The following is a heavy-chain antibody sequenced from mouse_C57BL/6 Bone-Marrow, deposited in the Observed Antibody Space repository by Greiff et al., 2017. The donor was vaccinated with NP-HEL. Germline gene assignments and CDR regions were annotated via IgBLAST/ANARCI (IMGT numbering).Heavy chain of an antibody. J-gene: IGHJ2*01. CDR2: ISDGGSYT. Sequence: EVMLVESGGGLVKPGGSLKLSCAASGFTFSSYAMSWVRQTPEKRLEWVATISDGGSYTYYPDNVKGRFTISRDNAKNNLYLQMSHLKSEDTAVYYCARERGYYDYDPLFDYWGQGTTLTVSS. D-gene: IGHD2-4*01. CDR1: GFTFSSYA. CDR3: ARERGYYDYDPLFDY. V-gene: IGHV5-4*01.